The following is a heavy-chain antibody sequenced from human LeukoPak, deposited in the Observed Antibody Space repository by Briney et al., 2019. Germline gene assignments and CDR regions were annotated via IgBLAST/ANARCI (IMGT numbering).Heavy chain of an antibody. V-gene: IGHV4-59*01. Sequence: SETLSLNCTVSDGSISSYYWSWIRQPPGKGLEWIGYIYYSGSTNYNPSLKSRVTISVDTSNNQFSLKLSSVTAADTAVYYCARESNIHYYFDYWGQGTLVTVSS. CDR3: ARESNIHYYFDY. J-gene: IGHJ4*02. D-gene: IGHD1/OR15-1a*01. CDR2: IYYSGST. CDR1: DGSISSYY.